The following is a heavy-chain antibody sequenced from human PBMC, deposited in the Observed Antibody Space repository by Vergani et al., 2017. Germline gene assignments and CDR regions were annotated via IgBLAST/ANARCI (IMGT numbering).Heavy chain of an antibody. Sequence: QVQLVQSGAEVKKPGSSVKVSCKASGGTFSSYAISWVRQAPGQGLEWMGGIIPIFGTANYAQKFQGRVTITAAESTSTAYMELSSLRSEDTAVYYCARDISITMVRGVITLDYWGQGTLVTVSS. J-gene: IGHJ4*02. D-gene: IGHD3-10*01. CDR3: ARDISITMVRGVITLDY. CDR1: GGTFSSYA. V-gene: IGHV1-69*12. CDR2: IIPIFGTA.